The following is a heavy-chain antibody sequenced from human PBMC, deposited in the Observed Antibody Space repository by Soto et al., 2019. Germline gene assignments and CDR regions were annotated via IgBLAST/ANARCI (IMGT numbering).Heavy chain of an antibody. CDR3: ARSPPGTAMVIVAY. D-gene: IGHD5-18*01. CDR1: GGSISSAAYC. J-gene: IGHJ4*02. CDR2: IYDGGTT. Sequence: SETLSLTCTVSGGSISSAAYCWSWIRQSPDKGLEWVGHIYDGGTTYSSPSLKSRVTISVDTSKNQFSLKLSSVTAADTAVYYCARSPPGTAMVIVAYWGQGTLVTVSS. V-gene: IGHV4-39*01.